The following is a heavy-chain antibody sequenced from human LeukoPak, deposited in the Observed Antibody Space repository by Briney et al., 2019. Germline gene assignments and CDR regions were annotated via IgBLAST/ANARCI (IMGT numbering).Heavy chain of an antibody. V-gene: IGHV3-15*01. CDR2: IKSKTDGGTT. J-gene: IGHJ4*02. D-gene: IGHD2-2*01. CDR3: TTDGWVVKYQLLALFDY. Sequence: PSETLSLTCTVSGASISNYYWSWIRQPPGKGLEWVGRIKSKTDGGTTDYAAPVKGRFTISRDDSKNTLYLQMNSLKTEDTAVYYCTTDGWVVKYQLLALFDYWGQGTLVTVSS. CDR1: GASISNYY.